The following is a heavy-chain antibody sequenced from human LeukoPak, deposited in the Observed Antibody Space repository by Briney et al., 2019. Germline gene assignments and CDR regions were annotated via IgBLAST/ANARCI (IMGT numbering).Heavy chain of an antibody. Sequence: SETLSLTCAVYGGSFSGYYWSWIRQPPGKGLEWIGEINQSGSTNYNPSLKSRVTISVDTSKNQFSLKLSSVTAADTAVYYCARQTGSGSGWSYYYYMDVWGKGTTVTISS. V-gene: IGHV4-34*01. CDR3: ARQTGSGSGWSYYYYMDV. D-gene: IGHD6-19*01. CDR2: INQSGST. J-gene: IGHJ6*03. CDR1: GGSFSGYY.